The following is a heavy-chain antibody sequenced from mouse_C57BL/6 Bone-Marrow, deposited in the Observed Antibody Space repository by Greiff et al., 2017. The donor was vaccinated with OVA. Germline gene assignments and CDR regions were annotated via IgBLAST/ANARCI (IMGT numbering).Heavy chain of an antibody. CDR2: FHPYNDDT. V-gene: IGHV1-47*01. CDR1: GYTFTTYP. Sequence: QVQLQQSGAELVKPGASVKMSCKASGYTFTTYPIEWMKQNHGKSLEWIGNFHPYNDDTKYNEKFKGKATLTVEKSSSTVYLELSRLTSDDSAVYYCARGGLYYSNVGDYAMDYWGQGTSVTGSA. D-gene: IGHD2-5*01. J-gene: IGHJ4*01. CDR3: ARGGLYYSNVGDYAMDY.